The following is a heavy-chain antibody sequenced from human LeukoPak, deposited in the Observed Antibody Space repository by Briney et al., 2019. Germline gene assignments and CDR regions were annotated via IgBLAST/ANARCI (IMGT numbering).Heavy chain of an antibody. D-gene: IGHD3-22*01. CDR2: IYPGDSDT. CDR3: ARVTYYYDSSGYYYSGGYMDV. CDR1: GYRFTSFW. Sequence: GESLKISCKGSGYRFTSFWIGWVRQMPGKGLEWMGIIYPGDSDTRYSPSFQGQVTISADKSISTAYLQWSSLKASDTAMYYCARVTYYYDSSGYYYSGGYMDVWGKGTTVTVSS. J-gene: IGHJ6*03. V-gene: IGHV5-51*01.